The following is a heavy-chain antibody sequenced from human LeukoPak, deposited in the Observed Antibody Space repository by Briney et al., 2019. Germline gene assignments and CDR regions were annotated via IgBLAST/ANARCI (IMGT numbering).Heavy chain of an antibody. V-gene: IGHV3-7*01. J-gene: IGHJ4*02. D-gene: IGHD3-10*01. CDR3: ARVWAMVRGVTYYFDY. CDR2: IKQDGSEK. CDR1: GFTFSSYW. Sequence: GGSLRLSCAASGFTFSSYWMSWVRQAPGKGLEWVANIKQDGSEKYYVDSVKGRFTISRDNAKNSLYLQMNSLRAEDTAVYYCARVWAMVRGVTYYFDYWRQGTLVTVSP.